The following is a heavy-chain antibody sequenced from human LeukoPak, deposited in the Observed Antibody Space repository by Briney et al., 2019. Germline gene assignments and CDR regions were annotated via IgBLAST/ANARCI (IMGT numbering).Heavy chain of an antibody. CDR3: ARDAPCLGGNTHFDY. Sequence: GGSLRLSCTASGFTFSNYNMNWVRQAPEKGLEWVSYISSSGDTIYYADSMKGRFTISRDNAKNSLFLQMSSLRADDTAVYYCARDAPCLGGNTHFDYWGQGTLVTVSS. CDR1: GFTFSNYN. J-gene: IGHJ4*02. CDR2: ISSSGDTI. V-gene: IGHV3-48*03. D-gene: IGHD3-16*01.